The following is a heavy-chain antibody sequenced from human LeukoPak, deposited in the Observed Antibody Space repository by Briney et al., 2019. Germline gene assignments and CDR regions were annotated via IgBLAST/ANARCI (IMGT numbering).Heavy chain of an antibody. CDR2: IWSDGSNK. V-gene: IGHV3-33*01. CDR3: ARSMSSAWHYYFDY. Sequence: GRSLRLSCAASGFTFSSYGMHWVRQAPGKGLDWVAFIWSDGSNKYYGDSVKGQFSISRDNSKNTLYLQMNSLRAEDTAVYYCARSMSSAWHYYFDYWGQGALVTVSS. J-gene: IGHJ4*02. CDR1: GFTFSSYG. D-gene: IGHD6-19*01.